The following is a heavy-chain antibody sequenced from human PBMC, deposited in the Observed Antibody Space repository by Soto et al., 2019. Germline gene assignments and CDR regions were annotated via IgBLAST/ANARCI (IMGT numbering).Heavy chain of an antibody. CDR1: GLTFNRYW. Sequence: DVQLVETGGGIVPPGGSLRLSCAASGLTFNRYWMHWVRHAPGKGLVWVSHINTDGTNSNYADSVKGRFTISRDNAKSTLFLPMNSLRDEETAVYYCASEFCSGGNCYTYYFDPWGQGFPVNVSS. D-gene: IGHD2-15*01. CDR2: INTDGTNS. V-gene: IGHV3-74*01. J-gene: IGHJ5*02. CDR3: ASEFCSGGNCYTYYFDP.